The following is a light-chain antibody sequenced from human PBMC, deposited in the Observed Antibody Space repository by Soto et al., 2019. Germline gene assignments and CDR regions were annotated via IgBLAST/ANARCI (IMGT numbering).Light chain of an antibody. CDR2: HAS. Sequence: EIVLTQSPATLSLFPGERATLSCRASQSVSNSLAWFQQRPGQAPKLLIYHASNRATGIPARFSGSGSGPDFTLTSSSLEREDFAVYYCQPHNPRTTFGQGTPLAIK. J-gene: IGKJ5*01. CDR3: QPHNPRTT. V-gene: IGKV3-11*01. CDR1: QSVSNS.